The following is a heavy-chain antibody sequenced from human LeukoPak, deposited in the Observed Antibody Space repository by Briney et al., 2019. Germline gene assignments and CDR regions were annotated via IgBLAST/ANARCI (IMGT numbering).Heavy chain of an antibody. CDR3: ARVETPVSGMDV. CDR1: GDTSNTYA. CDR2: IIPILGVV. Sequence: ASVKVSCKASGDTSNTYAFNWVRQAPGQGLEWMGRIIPILGVVNYAQRFHDRSTFTADKSTSTAYMEMSSLRSEDTAMYYCARVETPVSGMDVWGQGTTVTVSS. D-gene: IGHD1-1*01. V-gene: IGHV1-69*04. J-gene: IGHJ6*02.